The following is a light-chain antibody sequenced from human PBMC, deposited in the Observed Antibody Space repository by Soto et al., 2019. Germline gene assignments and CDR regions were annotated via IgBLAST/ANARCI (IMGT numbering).Light chain of an antibody. CDR3: SSYTTTARL. CDR1: SSDIGSNNY. J-gene: IGLJ3*02. V-gene: IGLV2-14*01. Sequence: QSALTQPASVSGSPGQSITISCTGTSSDIGSNNYVSWFQQRPGKAPTLIIYEVSNRPSGVSTPFSGSKSGNTASLTISGLQPEAEDDYCCSSYTTTARLFGGGTKLTVL. CDR2: EVS.